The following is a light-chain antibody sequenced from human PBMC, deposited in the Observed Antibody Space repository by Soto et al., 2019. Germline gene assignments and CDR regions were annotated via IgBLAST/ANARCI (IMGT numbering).Light chain of an antibody. CDR3: SSYSLSTAYL. V-gene: IGLV2-14*01. Sequence: QSVLTRPASVSGSPGQAITISCTGTSSDVGGYDYVSWYQIHPGKAPKPMVFEVSNRPSGVSYRFSGSKSGNTASLTISGLQAEDEADYFCSSYSLSTAYLFGTGTKVTVL. CDR1: SSDVGGYDY. CDR2: EVS. J-gene: IGLJ1*01.